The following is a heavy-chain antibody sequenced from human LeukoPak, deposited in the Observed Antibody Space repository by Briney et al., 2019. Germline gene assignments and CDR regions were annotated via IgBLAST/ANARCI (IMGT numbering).Heavy chain of an antibody. D-gene: IGHD1-26*01. CDR1: GDSVSSNSAA. V-gene: IGHV6-1*01. Sequence: SQTLSLTCAISGDSVSSNSAAWNWIKQSPSRGLEWLGRTYYRSKWYNDYAVSVKSRITINPDTSKNQFSLQLNSVTPEDTAVYYCARDWSGTSGSYYYYYGMDVWGQGTTVTVSS. CDR2: TYYRSKWYN. CDR3: ARDWSGTSGSYYYYYGMDV. J-gene: IGHJ6*02.